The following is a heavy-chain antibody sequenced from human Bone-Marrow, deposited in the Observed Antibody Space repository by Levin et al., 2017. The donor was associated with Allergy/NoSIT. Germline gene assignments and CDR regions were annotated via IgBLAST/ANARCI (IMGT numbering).Heavy chain of an antibody. J-gene: IGHJ6*02. D-gene: IGHD1-14*01. Sequence: ASVKVSCKASGYTFTRYGISWVRQAPGQGLEWVGWISAYNGNTNYAQKFQGRITVTTDTSTTTAYMELRSLRSDDTAVFYCARGPNGIYGMDVWGQGTTVTVSS. V-gene: IGHV1-18*01. CDR3: ARGPNGIYGMDV. CDR2: ISAYNGNT. CDR1: GYTFTRYG.